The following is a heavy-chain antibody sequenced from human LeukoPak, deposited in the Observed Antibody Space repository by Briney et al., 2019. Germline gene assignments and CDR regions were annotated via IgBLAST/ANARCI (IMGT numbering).Heavy chain of an antibody. CDR1: GFNVSSDA. J-gene: IGHJ4*02. D-gene: IGHD3-3*01. CDR2: ISGSGGST. Sequence: QSGPTLRLSCAASGFNVSSDAMSWGRQAQEKWLHWVSSISGSGGSTYYADSVKGRFTISRDISKSTLYLQMHSLRAEDTAVYHCARGPYHDFWSGPLHWGQGTLVTVSS. V-gene: IGHV3-23*01. CDR3: ARGPYHDFWSGPLH.